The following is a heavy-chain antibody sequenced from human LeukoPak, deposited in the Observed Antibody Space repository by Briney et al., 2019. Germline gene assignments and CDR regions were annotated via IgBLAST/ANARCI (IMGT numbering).Heavy chain of an antibody. V-gene: IGHV1-18*01. CDR2: ISAYNGNT. J-gene: IGHJ6*02. D-gene: IGHD2-8*01. CDR1: GYTFTSYG. Sequence: GASVKVSCKASGYTFTSYGISWVRQAPGQGREWMGWISAYNGNTNYAQKLQGRVTMTTDTSTSTAYMELRSLRSDDTAVYYCARVVMVLSRNYYYYGMDVWGQGTTVTVSS. CDR3: ARVVMVLSRNYYYYGMDV.